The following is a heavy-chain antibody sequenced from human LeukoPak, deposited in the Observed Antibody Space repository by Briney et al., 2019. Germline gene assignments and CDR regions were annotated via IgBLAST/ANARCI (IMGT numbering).Heavy chain of an antibody. Sequence: ASVKVSCKASGYTFTRHGITWVRQAPGQGLEWMGWISTYSSHTTYPQKFQGRVTMTTDTSTTTAYMELRSLRSDDAAVYYCARDEGRVSGSFNPWGQGTLVTVSS. V-gene: IGHV1-18*01. CDR1: GYTFTRHG. D-gene: IGHD3-10*01. CDR2: ISTYSSHT. J-gene: IGHJ5*02. CDR3: ARDEGRVSGSFNP.